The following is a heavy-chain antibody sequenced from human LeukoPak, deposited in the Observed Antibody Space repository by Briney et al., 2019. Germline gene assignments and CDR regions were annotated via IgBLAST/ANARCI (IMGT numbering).Heavy chain of an antibody. Sequence: GASVKVSCKASGGTFSSYAISWVRQAPGQGLEWMGRIIPILGIANYAQKFQGRVTITADESTSTAYMELSSLRSEDTAAYYCARVDCSSTSCSPGNYYYYMDVWGKGTTVTVSS. CDR2: IIPILGIA. J-gene: IGHJ6*03. CDR1: GGTFSSYA. V-gene: IGHV1-69*04. D-gene: IGHD2-2*01. CDR3: ARVDCSSTSCSPGNYYYYMDV.